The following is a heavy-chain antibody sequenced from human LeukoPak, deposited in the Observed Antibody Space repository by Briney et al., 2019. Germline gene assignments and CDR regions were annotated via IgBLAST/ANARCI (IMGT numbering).Heavy chain of an antibody. D-gene: IGHD3-10*01. CDR2: ISSSSTYV. V-gene: IGHV3-21*01. CDR3: ARDRVVSGRFGEVAS. J-gene: IGHJ5*01. Sequence: GGSLRLSCAASGFTFSSYSMNRVRQAPGKGLEWVSFISSSSTYVYYADSVKGRFTISRDDAKNSLYLQMSSLRADDTAVYYCARDRVVSGRFGEVASWGQGTLVTVSS. CDR1: GFTFSSYS.